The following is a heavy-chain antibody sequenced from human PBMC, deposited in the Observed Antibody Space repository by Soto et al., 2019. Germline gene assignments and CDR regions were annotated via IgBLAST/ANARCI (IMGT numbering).Heavy chain of an antibody. D-gene: IGHD3-22*01. CDR1: GFTFSSYA. CDR3: AKITMIVVVIGAYFDY. V-gene: IGHV3-23*01. J-gene: IGHJ4*02. CDR2: ISGSGGST. Sequence: GGSLRLSCAASGFTFSSYAMSWVRQAPGKGLEWVSAISGSGGSTYYADSVKGRFTISRDNSKNTLYLQMNSLRAEDTAVYYCAKITMIVVVIGAYFDYWGQGTLVTVSS.